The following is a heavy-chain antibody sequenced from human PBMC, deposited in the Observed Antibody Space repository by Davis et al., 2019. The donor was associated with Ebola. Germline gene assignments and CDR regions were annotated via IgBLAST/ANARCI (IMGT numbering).Heavy chain of an antibody. CDR1: GFTLSTYW. V-gene: IGHV3-7*03. CDR3: ATEYYDLLT. D-gene: IGHD3-9*01. J-gene: IGHJ5*02. CDR2: IKEDGSAQ. Sequence: PGGSLRLSCAASGFTLSTYWMSWVRQAPGKGLEWLANIKEDGSAQHYVDSVKGRFTVSRDNAKNSLYLQMNSLRAEDTAIYYCATEYYDLLTWGQGTLVTVSS.